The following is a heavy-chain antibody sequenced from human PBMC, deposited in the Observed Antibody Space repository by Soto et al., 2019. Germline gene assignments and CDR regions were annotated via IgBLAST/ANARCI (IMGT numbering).Heavy chain of an antibody. CDR3: ARQKGIAVSGTGYYGMDV. CDR2: IYPSDSET. D-gene: IGHD6-19*01. J-gene: IGHJ6*02. Sequence: GESLKISCKGSGYSFTSYWFGWVRQMPGKGLEWMGIIYPSDSETRYSPSFQGRVIISADRSISTAYLQWSSLKASDTATYYCARQKGIAVSGTGYYGMDVWGQGTTVTVSS. V-gene: IGHV5-51*01. CDR1: GYSFTSYW.